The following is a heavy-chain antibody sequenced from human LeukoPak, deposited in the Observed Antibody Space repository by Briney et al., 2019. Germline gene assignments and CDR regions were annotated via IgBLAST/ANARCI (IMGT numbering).Heavy chain of an antibody. Sequence: ASVKVSCKASGGTFSSYTISWVRQAPGQGLEWMGRIIPILGIANYAQKFQGRVTITADKSTSTAYMELSSLRSEDTAVYYCARGLDSSSSSGADYWGQGNLVTVSS. J-gene: IGHJ4*02. CDR1: GGTFSSYT. D-gene: IGHD6-6*01. CDR3: ARGLDSSSSSGADY. CDR2: IIPILGIA. V-gene: IGHV1-69*02.